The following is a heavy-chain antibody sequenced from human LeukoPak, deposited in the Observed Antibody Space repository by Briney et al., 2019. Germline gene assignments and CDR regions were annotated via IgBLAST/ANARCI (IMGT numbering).Heavy chain of an antibody. D-gene: IGHD3-3*01. Sequence: ASVKVSCKASGYTFTSYYMHWVRQAPGQGLEWMGIINPSGGSTSYAQKFQGRVTMTTDTSTSTAYMELRSLRSDDTAVYYCARVLLYYDFWSGTPYYYYYYMDVWGKGTTVTVSS. CDR2: INPSGGST. V-gene: IGHV1-46*01. J-gene: IGHJ6*03. CDR1: GYTFTSYY. CDR3: ARVLLYYDFWSGTPYYYYYYMDV.